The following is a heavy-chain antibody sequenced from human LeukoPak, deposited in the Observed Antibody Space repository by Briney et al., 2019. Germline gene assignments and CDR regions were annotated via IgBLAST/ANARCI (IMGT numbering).Heavy chain of an antibody. J-gene: IGHJ3*02. CDR1: GYSFSTYW. CDR3: ARRADSSTWYRAFDI. V-gene: IGHV5-51*01. Sequence: GESLKISCKGSGYSFSTYWIAWVRHMPGKGLELMGIIYPGGSDTRYSPSFQGQVTISADKSISTAYLQWSTLKASDTAMYYCARRADSSTWYRAFDIWGQGTMVTVS. D-gene: IGHD6-13*01. CDR2: IYPGGSDT.